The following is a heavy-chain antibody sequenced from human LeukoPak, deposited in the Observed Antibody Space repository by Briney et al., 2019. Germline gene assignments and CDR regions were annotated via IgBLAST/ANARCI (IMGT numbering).Heavy chain of an antibody. CDR2: ISWNSGSI. CDR3: AKVGSGWYGEYFQH. Sequence: GGSLRLSCAAPGFTFDDYAMHWVRQAPGKGLEWVSGISWNSGSIGYADSVKGRFTISRDNAKNSLYLQMNSLRAEDTALYYCAKVGSGWYGEYFQHWGQGTLVTVSS. D-gene: IGHD6-19*01. J-gene: IGHJ1*01. CDR1: GFTFDDYA. V-gene: IGHV3-9*01.